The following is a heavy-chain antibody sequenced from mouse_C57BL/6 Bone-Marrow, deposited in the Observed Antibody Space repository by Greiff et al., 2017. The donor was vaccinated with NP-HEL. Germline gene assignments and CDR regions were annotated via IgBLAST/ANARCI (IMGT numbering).Heavy chain of an antibody. J-gene: IGHJ3*01. Sequence: QVQLQQPGAELVKPGASVKMSCKASGYTFTSYWITWVKQRPGQGLEWIGDIYPGSGSTNYNEKFKSKATLTVDTSSSTAYMPLSSLTSEDSAVYYWARGEAIYYDYDAWFAYGGQGTLVTVSA. V-gene: IGHV1-55*01. CDR3: ARGEAIYYDYDAWFAY. CDR1: GYTFTSYW. D-gene: IGHD2-4*01. CDR2: IYPGSGST.